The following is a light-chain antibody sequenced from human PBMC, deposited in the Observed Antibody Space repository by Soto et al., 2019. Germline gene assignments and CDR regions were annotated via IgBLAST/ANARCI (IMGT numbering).Light chain of an antibody. CDR2: DNN. CDR1: SSNIGNNY. V-gene: IGLV1-51*01. J-gene: IGLJ2*01. CDR3: GTWDSSLSAAVV. Sequence: QSVLTQPPSVSAAPGQKVTISCSGSSSNIGNNYVSWYQQLPGTAPKLLICDNNKRPSGIPDRFSGSKSGTSATLGITGLQTGDEADYYCGTWDSSLSAAVVFGGGTKLTVL.